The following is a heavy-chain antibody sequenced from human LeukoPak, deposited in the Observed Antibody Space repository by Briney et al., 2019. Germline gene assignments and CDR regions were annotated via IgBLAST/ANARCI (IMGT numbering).Heavy chain of an antibody. D-gene: IGHD2-15*01. CDR2: IYTRGST. V-gene: IGHV4-4*07. CDR1: GGSINNYY. Sequence: SETLSLTCTVSGGSINNYYWSWIRQPAGKGLEWIGRIYTRGSTNYNPSLKSRVTMSVDTPKNHFSLKLSSVTAADTAVYYCARGRYCSADICSGGDAFDIWGQGTVVSVSS. CDR3: ARGRYCSADICSGGDAFDI. J-gene: IGHJ3*02.